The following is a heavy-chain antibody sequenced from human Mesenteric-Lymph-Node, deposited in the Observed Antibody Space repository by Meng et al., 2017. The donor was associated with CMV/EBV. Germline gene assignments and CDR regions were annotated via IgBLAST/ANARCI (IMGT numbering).Heavy chain of an antibody. CDR2: ISGSGGST. D-gene: IGHD3-3*01. J-gene: IGHJ5*02. CDR3: AGGGPAIFSPFDP. V-gene: IGHV3-23*01. CDR1: GFTFSSYA. Sequence: GESLKISCAASGFTFSSYAMSWVRQAPGKGLEWVSAISGSGGSTYYADSVKGRFTISRDNSKNTLYLQMKSLRVEDTAVYYCAGGGPAIFSPFDPWGRGTLVTVSS.